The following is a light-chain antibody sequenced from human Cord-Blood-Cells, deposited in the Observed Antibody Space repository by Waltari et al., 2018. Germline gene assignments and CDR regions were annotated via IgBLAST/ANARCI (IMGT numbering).Light chain of an antibody. CDR2: DVS. CDR1: SRYVGGHNY. Sequence: QSALTQPASVSGSPGQSITISRTGTSRYVGGHNYVPWYKQHPGKAPKLMIYDVSKRPSGVSNRFSGSKSGNTASLTISGLQAEDEADYYCSSYTSSSLWVFGGGTKLTVL. V-gene: IGLV2-14*01. CDR3: SSYTSSSLWV. J-gene: IGLJ3*02.